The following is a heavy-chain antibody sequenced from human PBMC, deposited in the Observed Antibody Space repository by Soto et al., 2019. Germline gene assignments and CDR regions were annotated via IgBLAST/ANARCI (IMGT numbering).Heavy chain of an antibody. CDR2: INAGNGNT. V-gene: IGHV1-3*01. J-gene: IGHJ3*02. CDR1: GDTFTSYA. CDR3: ARDISSSWYDAFDI. D-gene: IGHD6-13*01. Sequence: ASVKVCCKASGDTFTSYAMHWVRQAPGQRLEWMGWINAGNGNTKYSQKFQGRVTITRDTSASTAYMELSSLRSEDTAVYYCARDISSSWYDAFDIWGQGTMVTVSS.